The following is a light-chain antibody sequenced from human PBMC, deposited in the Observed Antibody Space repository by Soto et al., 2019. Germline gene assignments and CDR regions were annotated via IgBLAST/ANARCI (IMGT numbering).Light chain of an antibody. CDR3: SSYTSISTRV. CDR1: SSDVGSYNY. CDR2: EVS. V-gene: IGLV2-14*01. J-gene: IGLJ3*02. Sequence: QSALTQPASVSGSPGQSITISCTGTSSDVGSYNYVSWYQQHPGKAPKLMIYEVSNRPSRVSNRSSGSKSGNTASLTISGLKAEDEANYSCSSYTSISTRVFGGGTKLTVL.